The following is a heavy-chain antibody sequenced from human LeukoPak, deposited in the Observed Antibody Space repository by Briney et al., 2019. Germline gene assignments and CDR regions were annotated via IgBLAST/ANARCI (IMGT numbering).Heavy chain of an antibody. CDR3: ARRTGTTVYYYYMDV. Sequence: GGSLRLSCAASGFTFSSYAMPWVRQAPGKGLEWVAVISYDGSNKYYADSVKGRFTISRDNSKNTLYLQMNSLRAEDTAVYYCARRTGTTVYYYYMDVWGKGTTVTVSS. CDR2: ISYDGSNK. V-gene: IGHV3-30-3*01. D-gene: IGHD1-1*01. J-gene: IGHJ6*03. CDR1: GFTFSSYA.